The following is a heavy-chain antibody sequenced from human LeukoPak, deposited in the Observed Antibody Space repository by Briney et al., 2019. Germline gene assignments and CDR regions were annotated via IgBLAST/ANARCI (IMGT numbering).Heavy chain of an antibody. CDR1: GFTFSSYG. J-gene: IGHJ4*02. CDR2: IYSGGST. V-gene: IGHV3-66*01. CDR3: ARDVDGFDY. D-gene: IGHD5-24*01. Sequence: PGGSLRLSCAASGFTFSSYGMHWVRQAPGKGLEWVSVIYSGGSTYYADSVKGRFTISRDNSKNTLYLQMNSLRAEDTAVYYCARDVDGFDYWGQGTLVTVSS.